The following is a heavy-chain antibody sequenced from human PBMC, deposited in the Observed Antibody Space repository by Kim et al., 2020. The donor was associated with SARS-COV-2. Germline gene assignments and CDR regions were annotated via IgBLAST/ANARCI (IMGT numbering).Heavy chain of an antibody. J-gene: IGHJ5*02. CDR2: IYYSGST. CDR3: ARHIVVVPAAIPHNWFDP. Sequence: SETLSLTCTVSGGSISSSSYYWGWIRQPPGKGLEWIGSIYYSGSTYYNPSLKSRVTISVDTSKNQFSLKLSSVTAADTAVYYCARHIVVVPAAIPHNWFDPWGQGTLVTVSS. CDR1: GGSISSSSYY. V-gene: IGHV4-39*01. D-gene: IGHD2-2*02.